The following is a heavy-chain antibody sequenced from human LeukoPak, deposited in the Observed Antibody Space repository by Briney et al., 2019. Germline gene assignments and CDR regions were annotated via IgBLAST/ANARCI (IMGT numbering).Heavy chain of an antibody. CDR2: ISWDGRTT. J-gene: IGHJ5*02. CDR1: GFTFDDYT. CDR3: ANKPAGFDP. D-gene: IGHD1-14*01. V-gene: IGHV3-43*01. Sequence: GGSLRLSCAASGFTFDDYTMHWVRQAPGKGLEWVSLISWDGRTTYYADSVKGRFTISRDNSKNTLYLQMNSLRAEDTAVYYCANKPAGFDPWGQGTLVTVSS.